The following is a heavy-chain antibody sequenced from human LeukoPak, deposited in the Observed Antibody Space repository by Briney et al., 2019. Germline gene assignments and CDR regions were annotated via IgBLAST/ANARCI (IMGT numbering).Heavy chain of an antibody. Sequence: SETLSLTCTVSGGSISSYYWSWIRQPPGKELEWIGYTCCSGSTNYNPSLKSRVTISVDTSKNQFSLKLTSVTAADTAVYYCARNYGSGRHEDFGYWGQGALVTVSS. CDR2: TCCSGST. D-gene: IGHD3-10*01. J-gene: IGHJ4*02. CDR1: GGSISSYY. V-gene: IGHV4-59*01. CDR3: ARNYGSGRHEDFGY.